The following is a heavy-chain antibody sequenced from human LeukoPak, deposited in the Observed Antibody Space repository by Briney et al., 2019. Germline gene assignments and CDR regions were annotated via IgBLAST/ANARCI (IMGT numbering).Heavy chain of an antibody. V-gene: IGHV3-7*03. CDR2: IKEDGSEK. J-gene: IGHJ6*02. CDR3: ARAMDV. CDR1: GFTFSNYW. Sequence: GGSLRLPCAASGFTFSNYWMNWVRQAPGKGLEWVANIKEDGSEKYYVDSVKGRFTISRDNAKNSVYLQMNSLRAEDTAVYYCARAMDVWGQGTTVIVSS.